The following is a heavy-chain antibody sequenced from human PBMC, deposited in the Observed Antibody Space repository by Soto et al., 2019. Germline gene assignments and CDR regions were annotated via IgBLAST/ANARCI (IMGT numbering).Heavy chain of an antibody. J-gene: IGHJ6*02. CDR2: INPNSGGA. CDR1: GYSFTGYY. CDR3: ARSSALTISGVGGMDV. D-gene: IGHD3-3*01. V-gene: IGHV1-2*02. Sequence: ASVKVSCKASGYSFTGYYIHWVPQAPGQGLEWMGWINPNSGGANYAQKFQGRVTMTRDTSTTTAYMELSRLRSNYTAVFYCARSSALTISGVGGMDVWGQGGTVTVSS.